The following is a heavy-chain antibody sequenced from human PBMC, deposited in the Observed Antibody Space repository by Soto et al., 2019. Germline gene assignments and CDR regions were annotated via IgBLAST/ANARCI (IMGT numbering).Heavy chain of an antibody. J-gene: IGHJ5*02. D-gene: IGHD6-13*01. CDR1: AGSISGNYY. V-gene: IGHV4-39*01. CDR3: ARLIVWDSDSWYVRGWFAP. CDR2: VYYTGTT. Sequence: PSETLSLTCTVSAGSISGNYYWGWIRQPPGKGLEWIASVYYTGTTYYNPSLESRVTISVDTSKNQFSLRLTSVTAADTAVYYCARLIVWDSDSWYVRGWFAPWGQGTLVTVSS.